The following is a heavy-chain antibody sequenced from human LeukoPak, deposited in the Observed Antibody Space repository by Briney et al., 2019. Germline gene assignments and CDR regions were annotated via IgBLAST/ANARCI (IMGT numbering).Heavy chain of an antibody. CDR2: IYYSGST. V-gene: IGHV4-31*03. D-gene: IGHD6-19*01. CDR1: GGSISSGGYY. J-gene: IGHJ4*02. Sequence: PSQTLSLTCTVSGGSISSGGYYWSWIRQHPGKGLEWIGYIYYSGSTYYNPSLKSRVTISVDTSKNQFSLKLSSVTAADTAVCYCASFIAVAGTLDYWGQGTLVTVSS. CDR3: ASFIAVAGTLDY.